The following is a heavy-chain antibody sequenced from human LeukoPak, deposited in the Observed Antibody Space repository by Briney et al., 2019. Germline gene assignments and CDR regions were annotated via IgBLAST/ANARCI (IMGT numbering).Heavy chain of an antibody. CDR2: ISYDGSNK. D-gene: IGHD3-9*01. CDR3: AKASYYDILTGYQTGDFDY. Sequence: GGSLRLSCAASAFTFSSYAMHWVRQAPGKGLEWVAVISYDGSNKYYADSVKGRFTISRDNSKNTLYLQMNSLRAEDTAVYYCAKASYYDILTGYQTGDFDYWGQGTLVTVSS. J-gene: IGHJ4*02. CDR1: AFTFSSYA. V-gene: IGHV3-30*04.